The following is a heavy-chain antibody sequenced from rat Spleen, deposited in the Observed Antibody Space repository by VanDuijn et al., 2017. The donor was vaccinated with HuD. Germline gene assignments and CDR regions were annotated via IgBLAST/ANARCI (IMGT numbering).Heavy chain of an antibody. Sequence: EVQLVESGGDLVQPGRSLKLSCAASGFTFSSFPMAWVRQAPKKGLEWVAYISSGGGGIYYPDSVKGRFTISRDNAKSTLYLQRDSLRSEDTATYYCARRHYGYTDYFDYWGQGVMVTVSS. D-gene: IGHD1-9*01. CDR2: ISSGGGGI. CDR1: GFTFSSFP. CDR3: ARRHYGYTDYFDY. J-gene: IGHJ2*01. V-gene: IGHV5-25*01.